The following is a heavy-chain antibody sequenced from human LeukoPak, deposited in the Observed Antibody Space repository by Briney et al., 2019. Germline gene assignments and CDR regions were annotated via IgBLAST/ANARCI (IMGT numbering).Heavy chain of an antibody. CDR1: GYTFTGYY. J-gene: IGHJ6*02. Sequence: ASVKVSCKASGYTFTGYYMHWVRQAPGQGLEWMGWINPNSGGTKYAQKFQGRVTMTRDTSISTAYMELSSLRSEDTAVYYCARRGYDILTGYWFHYYGMDVWGQGTTVTVSS. CDR2: INPNSGGT. CDR3: ARRGYDILTGYWFHYYGMDV. V-gene: IGHV1-2*02. D-gene: IGHD3-9*01.